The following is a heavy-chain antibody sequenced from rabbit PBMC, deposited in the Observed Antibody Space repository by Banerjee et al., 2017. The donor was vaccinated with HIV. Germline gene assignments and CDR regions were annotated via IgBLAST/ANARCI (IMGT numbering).Heavy chain of an antibody. Sequence: QEQLVEYGGGLVQPGGSLKLSCKASGFDFSNYGMNWVRQAPGKGLEWIGYIDPIFGSTYYATWVNGRFTISSHNAQNTLYLQLNSLTIADTATYFCVRNSGWGLSYFKLWGPGTLVTVS. V-gene: IGHV1S47*01. J-gene: IGHJ4*01. CDR2: IDPIFGST. CDR1: GFDFSNYG. CDR3: VRNSGWGLSYFKL. D-gene: IGHD4-1*01.